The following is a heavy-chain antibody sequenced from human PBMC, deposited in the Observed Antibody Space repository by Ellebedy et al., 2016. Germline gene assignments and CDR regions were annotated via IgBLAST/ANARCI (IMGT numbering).Heavy chain of an antibody. D-gene: IGHD1-26*01. CDR3: AKDPGGANFDY. Sequence: GGSLRLSXTASGFTFSTHAMSWIRRAPGRGLEWVSAITASGDSTYYADSVKGRFTISRDNSKNTLYLQMNSLRADDTAVYYCAKDPGGANFDYWGQGTLVTVSS. V-gene: IGHV3-23*01. CDR2: ITASGDST. J-gene: IGHJ4*02. CDR1: GFTFSTHA.